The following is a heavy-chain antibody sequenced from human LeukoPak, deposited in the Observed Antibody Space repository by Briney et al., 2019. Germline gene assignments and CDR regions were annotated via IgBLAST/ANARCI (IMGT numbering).Heavy chain of an antibody. CDR1: GFTFNSYA. CDR2: ISGSGGST. V-gene: IGHV3-23*01. CDR3: AKGPPDSSSWYKRTEG. Sequence: GGSLRLSCAASGFTFNSYAINWVRQAPGRGLEWVSGISGSGGSTYYADSVKGRFTISRDNSKNTLYLQMNSLRAEDTAVYYCAKGPPDSSSWYKRTEGWGQGTLVTVSS. D-gene: IGHD6-13*01. J-gene: IGHJ4*02.